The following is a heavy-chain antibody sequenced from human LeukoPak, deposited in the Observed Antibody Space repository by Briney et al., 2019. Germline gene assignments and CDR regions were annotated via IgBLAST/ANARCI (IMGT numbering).Heavy chain of an antibody. CDR1: GFTFSSYW. CDR3: AREGVTKYYFDY. CDR2: VDSDGSST. J-gene: IGHJ4*02. Sequence: GGSLRLSCAASGFTFSSYWMHWVRQAPGKGLVWVSRVDSDGSSTTYAGSVKGRFTISRDNAKSTLYLQMNSLRAEDTAVYYCAREGVTKYYFDYWGQGTLVSVSS. V-gene: IGHV3-74*01. D-gene: IGHD4-11*01.